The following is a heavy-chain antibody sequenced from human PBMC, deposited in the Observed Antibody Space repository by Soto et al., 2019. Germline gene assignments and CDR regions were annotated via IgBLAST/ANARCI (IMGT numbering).Heavy chain of an antibody. CDR1: GFTFSDYY. CDR2: ISSSSSYT. J-gene: IGHJ5*02. D-gene: IGHD3-10*01. V-gene: IGHV3-11*05. CDR3: ARGRETTMVRGVITSWFDP. Sequence: QVQLVESGGGLVKPGGSLRLSCAASGFTFSDYYMSWIRQAPGKGLEWVSYISSSSSYTNYADSVKGRFTISRDNAKNSLYLQMNSLRAEDTAVYYCARGRETTMVRGVITSWFDPWGQGTLVTVSS.